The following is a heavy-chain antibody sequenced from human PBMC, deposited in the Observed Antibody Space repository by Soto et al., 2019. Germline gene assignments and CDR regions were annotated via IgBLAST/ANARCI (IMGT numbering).Heavy chain of an antibody. J-gene: IGHJ6*02. V-gene: IGHV1-69*06. D-gene: IGHD3-3*01. CDR3: ASAVRITIFGVVPRDYYYGMDV. CDR1: GGTFSSYA. Sequence: SVKVSCKASGGTFSSYAISWVRQAPGQGLEWMGGIIPIFGTANYEQKFQGRVTITADKSTSTAYMELSSLRSEDTAVYYCASAVRITIFGVVPRDYYYGMDVWGQGTTVTVSS. CDR2: IIPIFGTA.